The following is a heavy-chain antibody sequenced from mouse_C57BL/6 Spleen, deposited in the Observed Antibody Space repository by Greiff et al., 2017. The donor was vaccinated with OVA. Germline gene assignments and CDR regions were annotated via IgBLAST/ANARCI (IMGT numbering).Heavy chain of an antibody. J-gene: IGHJ4*01. CDR2: IYPGSGST. Sequence: VQLQQSGAELVRPGASVKLSCKASGYTFTDYYINWVKQRPGQGLEWIARIYPGSGSTYYNEKFKGKATLTVDTSSSTAYMQLSSLTSEDSAVYFCARTTVVAAYAMDYWGQGTSVTVSS. D-gene: IGHD1-1*01. CDR1: GYTFTDYY. V-gene: IGHV1-76*01. CDR3: ARTTVVAAYAMDY.